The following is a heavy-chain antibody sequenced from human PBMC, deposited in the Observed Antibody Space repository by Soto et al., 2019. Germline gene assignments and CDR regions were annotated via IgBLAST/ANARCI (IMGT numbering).Heavy chain of an antibody. CDR3: ARDRLAPGLPNWFDP. Sequence: QVQLVQSGAEVKKPGSSVKVSCKASGGTFSSYAISWVRQAPGQGLEWMGGIIPIFGTANYAQKFQGRVTIXXDXSXXTAYMGRSRLRSEDTAVYYCARDRLAPGLPNWFDPWGQGTLVTVSS. CDR2: IIPIFGTA. J-gene: IGHJ5*02. CDR1: GGTFSSYA. V-gene: IGHV1-69*12. D-gene: IGHD2-2*01.